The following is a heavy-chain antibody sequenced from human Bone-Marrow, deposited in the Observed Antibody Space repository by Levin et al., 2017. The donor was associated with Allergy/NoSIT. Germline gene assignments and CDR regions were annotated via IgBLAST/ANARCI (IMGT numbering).Heavy chain of an antibody. CDR3: AGLKAVAGTGVLDY. CDR2: IYPGDSDT. V-gene: IGHV5-51*01. CDR1: GYNLTSYW. D-gene: IGHD6-19*01. Sequence: GGSLRLSCKASGYNLTSYWIGWVRQMPGKGLEWMGIIYPGDSDTRYSPSFQGQVTISADKSIRTAYLQWSSLKASDTAMYYCAGLKAVAGTGVLDYWGQGTLVTVSS. J-gene: IGHJ4*02.